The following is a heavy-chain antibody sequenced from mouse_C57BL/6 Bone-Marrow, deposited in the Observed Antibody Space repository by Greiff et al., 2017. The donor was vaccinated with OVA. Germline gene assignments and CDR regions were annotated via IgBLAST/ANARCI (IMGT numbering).Heavy chain of an antibody. CDR3: ARGAQATWFAY. J-gene: IGHJ3*01. V-gene: IGHV5-17*01. CDR2: ISSGSSTI. D-gene: IGHD3-2*02. CDR1: GFTFSDYG. Sequence: EVQRVESGGGLVKPGGSLKLSCAASGFTFSDYGMHWVRQAPEKGLEWVAYISSGSSTIYYADTVKGRFTISRDNAKNTLFLQMTSLRSEDTAMYYCARGAQATWFAYWGQGTLVTVSA.